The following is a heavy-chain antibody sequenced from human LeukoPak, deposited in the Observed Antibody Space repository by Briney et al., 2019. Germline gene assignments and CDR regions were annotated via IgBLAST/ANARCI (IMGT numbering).Heavy chain of an antibody. CDR3: ATRAGVAVGGTVADY. Sequence: GGSLRLSCTTSGFTFTSHAMTWARQAPGKGLEWVSSITGTGGDTYYAESVRGRFTISRDSSKNMLYLQMKSLRVDDTAIYYCATRAGVAVGGTVADYWGQGTLVTVSS. J-gene: IGHJ4*02. CDR2: ITGTGGDT. V-gene: IGHV3-23*01. D-gene: IGHD6-19*01. CDR1: GFTFTSHA.